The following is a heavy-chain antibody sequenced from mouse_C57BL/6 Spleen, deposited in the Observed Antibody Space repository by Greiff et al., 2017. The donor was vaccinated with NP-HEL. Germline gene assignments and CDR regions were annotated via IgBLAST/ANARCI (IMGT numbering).Heavy chain of an antibody. V-gene: IGHV3-6*01. CDR2: ISYDGSN. D-gene: IGHD1-1*01. CDR1: GYSITSGYY. J-gene: IGHJ4*01. Sequence: EVQRVESGPGLVKPSQSLSLTCSVTGYSITSGYYWNWIRQFPGNKLEWMGYISYDGSNNYNPSLKNRISITRDTSKNQFFLKLNSVTTEDTATYYCARADYGSSPGHAMDYWGQGTSVTVSS. CDR3: ARADYGSSPGHAMDY.